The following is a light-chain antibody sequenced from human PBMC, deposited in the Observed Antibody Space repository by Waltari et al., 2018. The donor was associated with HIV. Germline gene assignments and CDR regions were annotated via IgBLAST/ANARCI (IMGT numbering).Light chain of an antibody. Sequence: QSVLTQPPSASGTPGQTVTISCSGSNSNIGHNYVYWYQQFSGMPPKLLIFRNDQRPAGGPDRFDGSKAGTSASLAVSGLRSEDEADYFCSSSDDSLRQYVFGGGTRLTV. J-gene: IGLJ6*01. CDR1: NSNIGHNY. V-gene: IGLV1-47*01. CDR2: RND. CDR3: SSSDDSLRQYV.